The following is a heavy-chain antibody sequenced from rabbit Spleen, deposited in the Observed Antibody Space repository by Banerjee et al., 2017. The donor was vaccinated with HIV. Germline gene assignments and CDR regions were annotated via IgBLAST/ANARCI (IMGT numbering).Heavy chain of an antibody. CDR3: ARNYVNAFDP. CDR1: GFSFSYKAI. J-gene: IGHJ2*01. CDR2: VDGGYGGSI. Sequence: QEQLVESGGDLVKPEGSLTLTCTASGFSFSYKAIMCWVRQAPGKGLEWIACVDGGYGGSIYYANWAKGRFTISKTSSTTVTLQMTSLTAADTATYFCARNYVNAFDPWGQGTLVTVS. V-gene: IGHV1S45*01. D-gene: IGHD1-1*01.